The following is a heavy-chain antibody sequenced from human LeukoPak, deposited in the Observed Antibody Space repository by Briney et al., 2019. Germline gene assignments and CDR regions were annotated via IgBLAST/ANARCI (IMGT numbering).Heavy chain of an antibody. CDR2: IKQDGGDK. J-gene: IGHJ4*02. V-gene: IGHV3-7*01. Sequence: GGSLRLSCAASGFTFSSYWMTWVRQTPEKGLEWVASIKQDGGDKYYVESVKGRFTISRDNAKHSLYLQMNSLRVEDTAVYYCARYFDTNGDSHIRFDYWGQGALVTVSS. CDR1: GFTFSSYW. CDR3: ARYFDTNGDSHIRFDY. D-gene: IGHD2-8*01.